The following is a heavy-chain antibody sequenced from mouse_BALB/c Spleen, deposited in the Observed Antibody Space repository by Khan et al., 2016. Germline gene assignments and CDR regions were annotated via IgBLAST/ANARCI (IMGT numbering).Heavy chain of an antibody. J-gene: IGHJ1*01. CDR2: IYPGSGST. V-gene: IGHV1-55*01. CDR1: GYNFTSYW. D-gene: IGHD1-1*01. Sequence: QVQLQQPGAELVKPGTSVKLSCKASGYNFTSYWINWVKLRPGQGLEWIGDIYPGSGSTNYNEKFKSKATLTVDTSSSTAYMQLSSLASEDSALYECERAARSYGSSYGYFDVWGAGTTVTVSA. CDR3: ERAARSYGSSYGYFDV.